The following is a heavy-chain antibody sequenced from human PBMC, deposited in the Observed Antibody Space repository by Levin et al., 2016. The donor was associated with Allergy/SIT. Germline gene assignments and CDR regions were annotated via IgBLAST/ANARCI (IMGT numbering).Heavy chain of an antibody. CDR2: ISSSSSYK. J-gene: IGHJ5*02. V-gene: IGHV3-21*01. CDR3: ARDREGDDFWSGYDA. D-gene: IGHD3-3*01. Sequence: GGSLRLSCAASGFSFSSYSMNWVRQAPGKGLEWVSSISSSSSYKHYADSVKGRFTISRDSAKNSLYLQMNSLRAEDRAVYYCARDREGDDFWSGYDAWGQGTLVTVSS. CDR1: GFSFSSYS.